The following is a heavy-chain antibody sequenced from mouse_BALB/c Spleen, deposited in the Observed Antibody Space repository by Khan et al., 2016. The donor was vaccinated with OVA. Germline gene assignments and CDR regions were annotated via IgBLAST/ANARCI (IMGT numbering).Heavy chain of an antibody. CDR3: ADHLTGSFAY. Sequence: EVELVESGGDLVKPGGSLKLSCAASGFTFGSYSMSWVRQTPNKRLGWVASISGGGVYTYYLDSVKGRFTISRDNAKNTLYLQMSDLKSEDTAMYYCADHLTGSFAYWGQGTLVTVSA. CDR2: ISGGGVYT. CDR1: GFTFGSYS. J-gene: IGHJ3*01. V-gene: IGHV5-6*01. D-gene: IGHD4-1*01.